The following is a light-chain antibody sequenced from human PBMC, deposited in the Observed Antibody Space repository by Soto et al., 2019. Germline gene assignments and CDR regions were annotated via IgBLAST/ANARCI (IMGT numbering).Light chain of an antibody. J-gene: IGLJ1*01. CDR2: EVS. CDR3: ISYTGSRTSYV. CDR1: SSYVGSYDH. Sequence: QSGLKEPASVSGAPGRSITISCSGTSSYVGSYDHVAWYQQFPGKTPKLMIYEVSNRPSGVSSRFSGSKSGNTASLTISGLQAEDEADYYCISYTGSRTSYVFGSGTKVTVL. V-gene: IGLV2-14*01.